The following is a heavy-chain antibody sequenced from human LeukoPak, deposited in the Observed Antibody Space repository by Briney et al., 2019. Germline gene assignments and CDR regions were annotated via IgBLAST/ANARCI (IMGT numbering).Heavy chain of an antibody. D-gene: IGHD3-3*01. V-gene: IGHV1-2*02. J-gene: IGHJ5*02. CDR1: GYTFTDYY. CDR3: ARALLDSWSGNNWFDP. Sequence: GASVMVSCKASGYTFTDYYIHWVRQAPGQGLEWMGWINPKSGDTRYAQKFQGRVTMTRDTSISTAYMELTRLTSDDTAVYYCARALLDSWSGNNWFDPWGQGALVTVSS. CDR2: INPKSGDT.